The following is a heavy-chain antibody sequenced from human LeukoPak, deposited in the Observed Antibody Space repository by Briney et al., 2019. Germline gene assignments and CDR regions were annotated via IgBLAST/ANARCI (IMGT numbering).Heavy chain of an antibody. J-gene: IGHJ5*02. CDR2: ISGSGGST. CDR1: GFTLSSYA. D-gene: IGHD1-26*01. V-gene: IGHV3-23*01. CDR3: AGQWELVGNWLDP. Sequence: GGSLRLSCAASGFTLSSYAMSWVRQAPGKGLEWVSAISGSGGSTYYADSVKGRFTISRDNSKNTLYLQMNSLRAEDTAVYYCAGQWELVGNWLDPWGQGTLVTVSS.